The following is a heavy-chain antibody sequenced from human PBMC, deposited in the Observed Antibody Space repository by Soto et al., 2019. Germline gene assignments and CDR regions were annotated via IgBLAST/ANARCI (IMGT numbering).Heavy chain of an antibody. V-gene: IGHV4-31*03. D-gene: IGHD3-22*01. Sequence: SETLSLTCTVSGGSIISGGYYWTWIRQHPGKGLEHIGYIYYSGSTYYNPSLKSRLIISVDTSKNQFSLKLSSVTAADTAVYYCARGPHDSSGYYFAVVDYWGQGTLVTVSS. CDR3: ARGPHDSSGYYFAVVDY. J-gene: IGHJ4*02. CDR1: GGSIISGGYY. CDR2: IYYSGST.